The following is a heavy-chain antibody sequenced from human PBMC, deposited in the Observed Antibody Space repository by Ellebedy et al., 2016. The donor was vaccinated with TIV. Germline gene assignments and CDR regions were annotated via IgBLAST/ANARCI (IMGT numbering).Heavy chain of an antibody. CDR3: ARIRYSSSWYGFYFDY. CDR1: GFSLNDAKVG. Sequence: SGPTLVKPTETLTLTCTVSGFSLNDAKVGVSWIRQPPGKALEWLARIDWDDDKYYSTSLKTRLTISKDTSKNQVVLTMTNMDPVDTATYYCARIRYSSSWYGFYFDYWGQGTLVTVSS. D-gene: IGHD6-13*01. J-gene: IGHJ4*02. V-gene: IGHV2-70*11. CDR2: IDWDDDK.